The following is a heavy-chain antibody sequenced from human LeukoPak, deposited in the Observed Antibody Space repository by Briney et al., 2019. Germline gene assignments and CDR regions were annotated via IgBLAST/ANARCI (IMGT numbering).Heavy chain of an antibody. V-gene: IGHV4-34*01. J-gene: IGHJ4*02. Sequence: SETLSLTCAGYGGSFSDYYWSWIRQPPGKGLEWIGEINHSGSTNYNPCLKSRVTISVARSKYQYTLKLRSVTAADTAVYYCARGRYDFWSGSPYEYWGQGTLVTVSS. CDR1: GGSFSDYY. D-gene: IGHD3-3*01. CDR3: ARGRYDFWSGSPYEY. CDR2: INHSGST.